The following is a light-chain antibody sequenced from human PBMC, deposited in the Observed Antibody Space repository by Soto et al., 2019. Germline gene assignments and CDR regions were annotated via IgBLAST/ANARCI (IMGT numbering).Light chain of an antibody. V-gene: IGLV2-14*03. J-gene: IGLJ1*01. Sequence: QSALTQPASVSGSPGQSITISCTGTSSDIGGYNYVSWYQQHPGKAPKLFIYDVSNRPSGVSDRFSGSKSGNTASLTISGLQADDEGDYYCSSFTRSNTYVFGTGTKLTVL. CDR3: SSFTRSNTYV. CDR1: SSDIGGYNY. CDR2: DVS.